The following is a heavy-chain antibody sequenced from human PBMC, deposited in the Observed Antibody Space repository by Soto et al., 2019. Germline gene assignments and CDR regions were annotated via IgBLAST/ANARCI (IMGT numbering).Heavy chain of an antibody. J-gene: IGHJ4*02. D-gene: IGHD4-17*01. CDR1: GFTFDDYT. CDR3: AKDTSWTIDY. Sequence: GGSLRLSCAASGFTFDDYTMHWVRQAPGKGLEWVSMISWDGGNTYYADSVKGRFTISRDNSKDSLYLQMNSLRTEDTALYYCAKDTSWTIDYWGQGTLVTVSS. V-gene: IGHV3-43*01. CDR2: ISWDGGNT.